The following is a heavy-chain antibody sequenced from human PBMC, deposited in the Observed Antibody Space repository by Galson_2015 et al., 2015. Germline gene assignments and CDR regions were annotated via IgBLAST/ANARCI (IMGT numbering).Heavy chain of an antibody. CDR2: ISSSSSYI. CDR3: ARDEAFIAVAGTEVDAFDI. CDR1: GFTFSSYS. D-gene: IGHD6-19*01. J-gene: IGHJ3*02. V-gene: IGHV3-21*01. Sequence: SLRLSCAASGFTFSSYSMNWVRQAPGKGLEWVSSISSSSSYIYYADSVKGRFTISRDNAKNSLYLQMNSLRAEDTAVYYCARDEAFIAVAGTEVDAFDIWGQGTMVTVPS.